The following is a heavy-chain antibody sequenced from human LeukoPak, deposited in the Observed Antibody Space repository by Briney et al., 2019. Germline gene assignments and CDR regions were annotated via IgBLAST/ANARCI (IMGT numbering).Heavy chain of an antibody. D-gene: IGHD3-22*01. CDR3: VKDLYYDNSGYYSGAFDD. J-gene: IGHJ4*02. V-gene: IGHV3-64D*06. Sequence: PGGSLRLSCSASGFTFKKYAMHWVRQAPGKGLEYVSAINSNGGRTYYADSVKGRFTISRDNSKNTLFLQMSSLRVEDTAVYYCVKDLYYDNSGYYSGAFDDWGQGTLVTVSS. CDR2: INSNGGRT. CDR1: GFTFKKYA.